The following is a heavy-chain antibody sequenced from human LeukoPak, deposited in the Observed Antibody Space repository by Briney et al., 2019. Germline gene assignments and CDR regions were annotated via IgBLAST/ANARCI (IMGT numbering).Heavy chain of an antibody. CDR2: ISSSGSGT. CDR1: GFTFKNSA. Sequence: TGGSLRLSCKASGFTFKNSALSWIRQAPGKGLEWVSSISSSGSGTYYAESVQGRFSVSRDNSNNTLYLQMSGLRADDTAVYFCAKDPQASRWFDRWGQGTLVTVSS. CDR3: AKDPQASRWFDR. V-gene: IGHV3-23*01. J-gene: IGHJ5*02. D-gene: IGHD1-26*01.